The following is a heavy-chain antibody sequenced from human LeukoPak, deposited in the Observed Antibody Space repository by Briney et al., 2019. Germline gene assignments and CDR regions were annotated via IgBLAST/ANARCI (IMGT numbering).Heavy chain of an antibody. J-gene: IGHJ4*02. V-gene: IGHV1-2*02. CDR3: ARSPDILTGENFDY. CDR2: INPNSGGT. D-gene: IGHD3-9*01. CDR1: GYTFTGYY. Sequence: ASVKDSCKASGYTFTGYYMHWVRQAPGQGLEWMGWINPNSGGTNYAQKFQRRVTLTRDTSISTAYMELSRLRSDDTAVYYCARSPDILTGENFDYWGQGTLVTVSS.